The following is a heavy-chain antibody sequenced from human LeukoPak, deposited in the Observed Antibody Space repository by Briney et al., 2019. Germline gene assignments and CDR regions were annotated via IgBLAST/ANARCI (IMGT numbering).Heavy chain of an antibody. CDR2: IKQDGSEK. V-gene: IGHV3-7*01. CDR1: GFTFSSYW. CDR3: AKNSYYGSGSYAIRS. Sequence: GGSLRLSCAASGFTFSSYWMSWVRQAPGKGLEWVANIKQDGSEKYYVDSVKGRFTISRDNAKNSLYLQMNSLRAEDTAVYYCAKNSYYGSGSYAIRSWGQGTLVTVSS. J-gene: IGHJ4*02. D-gene: IGHD3-10*01.